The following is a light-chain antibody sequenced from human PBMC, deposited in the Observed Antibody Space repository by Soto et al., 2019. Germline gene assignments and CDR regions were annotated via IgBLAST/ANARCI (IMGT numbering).Light chain of an antibody. CDR2: DAS. CDR3: QQRSKGKT. CDR1: QSVSSY. V-gene: IGKV3-11*01. J-gene: IGKJ1*01. Sequence: EVVMTHSPATLFVSPGERATLSRRASQSVSSYLAWYQQKPGQAPRLLIYDASKRATGIPARFSGSGSGTDFSLTISSLEPEDFEVYYCQQRSKGKTFGQGTKVDIK.